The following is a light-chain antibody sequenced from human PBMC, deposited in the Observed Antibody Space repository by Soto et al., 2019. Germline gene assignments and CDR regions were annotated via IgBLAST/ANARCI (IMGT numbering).Light chain of an antibody. Sequence: DIQLTQSPSSLSASVGDRITITCRASQRISTYLNWYQRKAGKAPHLVIYTASSLHSGVPSRFSGSGSGTDFTLTISSLQPEDFATYYCQQNYDTPWTFGQGTKV. V-gene: IGKV1-39*01. CDR3: QQNYDTPWT. J-gene: IGKJ1*01. CDR2: TAS. CDR1: QRISTY.